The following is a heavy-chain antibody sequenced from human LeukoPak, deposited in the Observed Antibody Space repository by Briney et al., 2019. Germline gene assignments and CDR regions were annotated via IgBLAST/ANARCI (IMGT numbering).Heavy chain of an antibody. V-gene: IGHV4-39*01. CDR3: ARQDSSPYFDY. J-gene: IGHJ4*02. CDR2: IYYSGST. Sequence: PSETLSLTCTVSGGSISSSSYYWGWIRQPPGKGLEWIGSIYYSGSTYYNPSLKSRVTISVDTSKNQFSLKLSSVTAADTAAYYCARQDSSPYFDYWGQGTLVTVSS. CDR1: GGSISSSSYY.